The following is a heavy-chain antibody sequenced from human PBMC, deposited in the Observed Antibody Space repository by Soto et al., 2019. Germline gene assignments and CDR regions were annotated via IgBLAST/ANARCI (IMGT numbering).Heavy chain of an antibody. V-gene: IGHV2-5*02. CDR3: AHRGSVGTMVRGVEAGYYYYMDV. CDR2: IYWDDDK. Sequence: SGPTLVNPTQTLTLTCTFSGFSLSTSGVGVGWIRQPPGKALEWLALIYWDDDKRYSPSLKSRLTITKDTSKNQVVLTMTNMDPVDTATYYCAHRGSVGTMVRGVEAGYYYYMDVWGKGTTVTVSS. D-gene: IGHD3-10*01. J-gene: IGHJ6*03. CDR1: GFSLSTSGVG.